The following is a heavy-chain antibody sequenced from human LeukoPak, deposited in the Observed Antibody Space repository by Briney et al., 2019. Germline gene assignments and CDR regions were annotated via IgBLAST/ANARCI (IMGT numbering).Heavy chain of an antibody. CDR2: IYYSGST. J-gene: IGHJ4*02. CDR3: ARHALAVAGFDFDY. Sequence: SETLSLTCTVSGGSISSYYWSWIRQPPGKGLECIGYIYYSGSTNYNPSLKSRVTISVDTSKNQFSLKLSSVTAADTAVYYCARHALAVAGFDFDYWGQGTLVTVSS. CDR1: GGSISSYY. D-gene: IGHD6-13*01. V-gene: IGHV4-59*08.